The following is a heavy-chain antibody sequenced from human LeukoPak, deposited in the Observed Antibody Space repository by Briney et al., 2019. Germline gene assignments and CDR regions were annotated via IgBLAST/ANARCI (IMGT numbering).Heavy chain of an antibody. CDR1: GFTFSSYV. D-gene: IGHD1-26*01. CDR2: ISASGSCT. Sequence: GGSLRLSCAASGFTFSSYVMSWVRQAPGKGLEWVAGISASGSCTYYADSVKGRFTISRDKSKDTLYLQMSSLRAEETAVYYCAKDRAYSGSPRAFDIWGQGTVVTVSS. CDR3: AKDRAYSGSPRAFDI. J-gene: IGHJ3*02. V-gene: IGHV3-23*01.